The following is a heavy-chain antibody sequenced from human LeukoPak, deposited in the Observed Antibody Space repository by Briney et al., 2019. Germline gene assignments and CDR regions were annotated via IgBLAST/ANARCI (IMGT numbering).Heavy chain of an antibody. CDR2: ISGSGGST. CDR3: AKGSGNGGNSESDY. Sequence: PGGSLRLSCAASGFTFSSYAMSWVRQAPGKGLEWVSAISGSGGSTYYADSVKGRFTISRDNSKNTLYLQMNSLRAEDTAVYYCAKGSGNGGNSESDYWGQGTLVTVSS. V-gene: IGHV3-23*01. CDR1: GFTFSSYA. D-gene: IGHD4-23*01. J-gene: IGHJ4*02.